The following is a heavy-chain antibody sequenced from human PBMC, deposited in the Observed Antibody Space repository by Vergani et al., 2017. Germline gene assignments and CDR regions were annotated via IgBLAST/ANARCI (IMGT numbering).Heavy chain of an antibody. CDR1: GFTFSSHA. Sequence: EVQLLESGGGLVQPGGSLRLSCAASGFTFSSHAMSWVRQAPGKGLEWVSAISGSGGSTYYADSVKGRFTISRDNSKNTLYLQMNSLRAEDTAVYYCAKCDFWSGYPLYYFDYWGQGTLVTVSS. CDR3: AKCDFWSGYPLYYFDY. J-gene: IGHJ4*02. V-gene: IGHV3-23*01. CDR2: ISGSGGST. D-gene: IGHD3-3*01.